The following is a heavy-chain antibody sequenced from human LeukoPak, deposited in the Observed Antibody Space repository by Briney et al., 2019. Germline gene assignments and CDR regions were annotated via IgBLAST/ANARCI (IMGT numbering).Heavy chain of an antibody. V-gene: IGHV4-59*01. CDR2: IYYSGST. D-gene: IGHD1-26*01. J-gene: IGHJ3*02. CDR3: ARAPWKWELLINAFDI. CDR1: GGSISSYY. Sequence: SETLSLTCTVSGGSISSYYWSWIRQPPGKGLEWIGYIYYSGSTNYNPSLKSRVTISVDTSKNQFSLKLSSVTAADTAVYYCARAPWKWELLINAFDIWGQGTMVTVSS.